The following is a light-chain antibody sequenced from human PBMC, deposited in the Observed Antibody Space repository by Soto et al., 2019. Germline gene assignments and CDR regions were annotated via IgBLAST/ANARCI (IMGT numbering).Light chain of an antibody. J-gene: IGKJ4*01. CDR2: DIS. CDR3: QQYNDWPLT. Sequence: EIVMTQSPATLSVSPGERATLSCRASQSVSSNLAWYQQKPGQAPSLLIYDISARATGIPTRFSSSGSGTEFTLSISGLQSEDCAVYYCQQYNDWPLTFGGGTKVEIK. V-gene: IGKV3D-15*01. CDR1: QSVSSN.